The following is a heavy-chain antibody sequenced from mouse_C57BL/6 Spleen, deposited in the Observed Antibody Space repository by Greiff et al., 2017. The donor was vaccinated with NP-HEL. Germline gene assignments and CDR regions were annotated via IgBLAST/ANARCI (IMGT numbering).Heavy chain of an antibody. Sequence: EVKLVESGGDLVKPGGSLKLSCAASGFTFSSYGMSWVRQTPDKRLEWVATISSGGSYTYYPDSLKGRFTISRDNAKNTLYLQMSSLKSEDTAMYYCARGREDQATGAMDYWGQGTSVTVSS. CDR1: GFTFSSYG. V-gene: IGHV5-6*01. CDR2: ISSGGSYT. J-gene: IGHJ4*01. CDR3: ARGREDQATGAMDY. D-gene: IGHD3-2*02.